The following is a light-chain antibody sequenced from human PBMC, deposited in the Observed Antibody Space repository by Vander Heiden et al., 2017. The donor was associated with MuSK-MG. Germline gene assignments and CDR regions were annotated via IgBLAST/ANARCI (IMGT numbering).Light chain of an antibody. J-gene: IGKJ4*01. Sequence: DIVMTQSPDSLAVSLGERATINCQSSQSVLYSSNNKNYLAWYQQKPGLPPKLLIYWASTRESGVPDRFSGSGSGTDFTLTISSLQAEDVAVYYCQQDDSTPLTFGGGTKVEIK. CDR2: WAS. CDR3: QQDDSTPLT. V-gene: IGKV4-1*01. CDR1: QSVLYSSNNKNY.